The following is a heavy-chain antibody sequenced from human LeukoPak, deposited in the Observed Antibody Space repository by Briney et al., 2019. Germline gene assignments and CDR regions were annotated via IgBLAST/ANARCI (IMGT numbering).Heavy chain of an antibody. CDR1: GYSFTGQD. D-gene: IGHD1-14*01. CDR2: INPNTGGT. Sequence: ASVKVSCKASGYSFTGQDMHWVRQAPGQGLECMGWINPNTGGTNYAQKFQGRVNRTRDTTISAAFMELSRLTSDDTAAYYCASYPRYNNAPPFDYWGQGSLVTVSS. J-gene: IGHJ4*02. CDR3: ASYPRYNNAPPFDY. V-gene: IGHV1-2*02.